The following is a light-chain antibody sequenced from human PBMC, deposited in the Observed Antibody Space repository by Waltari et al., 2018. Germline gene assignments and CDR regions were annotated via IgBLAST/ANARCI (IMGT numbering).Light chain of an antibody. CDR1: NLGGKS. V-gene: IGLV3-21*02. CDR3: HVWDNSINHLSLVV. J-gene: IGLJ2*01. Sequence: SYVLTQPPSVSVAPGQTARIPCGGNNLGGKSGHWYQQKPGQAPVLVVYDDSDRPSGIPERFSGSNSGNMATLTISRVEAGDEADYYCHVWDNSINHLSLVVFGGGTKLTVL. CDR2: DDS.